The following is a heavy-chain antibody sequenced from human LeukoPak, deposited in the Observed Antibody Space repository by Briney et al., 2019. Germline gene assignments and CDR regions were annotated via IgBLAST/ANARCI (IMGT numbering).Heavy chain of an antibody. CDR2: IYYLGST. D-gene: IGHD3-10*01. CDR1: GGSISSYY. V-gene: IGHV4-59*01. CDR3: ARDRPGSYWYFDL. Sequence: SETLSLTCTVSGGSISSYYWSWIRQPPGKGLEWVGHIYYLGSTNYNPSLKSRVTISIDTSKNYFSLKLNSVIAADTAVYYCARDRPGSYWYFDLWGRGTLVTVPS. J-gene: IGHJ2*01.